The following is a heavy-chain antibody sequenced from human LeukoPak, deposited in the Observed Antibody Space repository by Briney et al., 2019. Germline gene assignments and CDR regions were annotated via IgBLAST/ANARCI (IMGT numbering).Heavy chain of an antibody. J-gene: IGHJ4*02. D-gene: IGHD6-6*01. CDR3: ARDSEQLGPPFDY. CDR1: GFTFDDYT. Sequence: GGSLRLSCAASGFTFDDYTMHWVRQAPGKGLVWVSRINSDGSSTSYADSVKGRFTISRDNAKNSLYLQMNSLRAEDTAVYYCARDSEQLGPPFDYWGQGTLITVSS. CDR2: INSDGSST. V-gene: IGHV3-74*01.